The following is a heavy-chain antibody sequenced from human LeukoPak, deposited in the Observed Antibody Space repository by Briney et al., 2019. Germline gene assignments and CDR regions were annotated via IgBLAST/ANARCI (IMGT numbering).Heavy chain of an antibody. D-gene: IGHD3-16*01. CDR1: GFTFSDYY. CDR3: AKCWGSSAFDAFDI. Sequence: GGSLRLSCAASGFTFSDYYMSWIRQAPGKGLEWVSYISSSGSTIYYADSVKGRFTISRDNAKNSLYLQMNSLRAEDTAVYYCAKCWGSSAFDAFDIWAKGQWSPSLQ. CDR2: ISSSGSTI. V-gene: IGHV3-11*01. J-gene: IGHJ3*02.